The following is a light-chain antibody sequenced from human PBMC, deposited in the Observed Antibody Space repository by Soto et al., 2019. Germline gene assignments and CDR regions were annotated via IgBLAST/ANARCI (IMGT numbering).Light chain of an antibody. Sequence: QSAVTQPRSVSGSPGQSVTISCTGTSGDVGGYNYVSWYQQHPGKAPKLMIYDVTKRPSGVPDRFSGSKSGNTASLTISGLLAEDEADYYCCSYADTYTLVIFGGGTKLTVL. J-gene: IGLJ2*01. CDR2: DVT. CDR1: SGDVGGYNY. V-gene: IGLV2-11*01. CDR3: CSYADTYTLVI.